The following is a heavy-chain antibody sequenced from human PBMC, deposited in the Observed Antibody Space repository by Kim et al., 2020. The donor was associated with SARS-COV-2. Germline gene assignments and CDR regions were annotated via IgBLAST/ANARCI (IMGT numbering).Heavy chain of an antibody. D-gene: IGHD2-2*01. V-gene: IGHV3-23*01. Sequence: GRFTISRDNSKHTLYLQRSSLRAEDTAVYYCAKSARVPAAIYYYYGMDVWGQGTTVTVSS. J-gene: IGHJ6*02. CDR3: AKSARVPAAIYYYYGMDV.